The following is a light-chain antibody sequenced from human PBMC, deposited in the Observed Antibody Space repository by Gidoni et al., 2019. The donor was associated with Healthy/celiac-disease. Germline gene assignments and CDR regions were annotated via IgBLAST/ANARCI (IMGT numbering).Light chain of an antibody. J-gene: IGKJ1*01. CDR2: DAS. CDR1: QSVSSY. CDR3: QQRSNWPPT. V-gene: IGKV3-11*01. Sequence: EIVLTKSPATLSLSPGERATLSCRASQSVSSYLAWYQQKPGQAPRLLIYDASNRATGIPARFSGSGSGTDFTLTISSLEPEDFAVYYCQQRSNWPPTFXQXTKVEIK.